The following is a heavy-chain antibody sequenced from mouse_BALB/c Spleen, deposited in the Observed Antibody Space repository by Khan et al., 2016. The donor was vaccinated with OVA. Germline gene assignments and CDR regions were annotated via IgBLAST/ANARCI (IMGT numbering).Heavy chain of an antibody. J-gene: IGHJ3*01. CDR1: GYSITSGYG. V-gene: IGHV3-2*02. Sequence: EVQLQESGPGLVKPSQSLSLTCTVTGYSITSGYGWNWIRQFPGNKLELMDYISYSGNTNYNPTLKSRITITRDKSKNQVFLQLNSVTTEDTATYCCARTARLKYWGQGTMLTVSA. D-gene: IGHD3-3*01. CDR2: ISYSGNT. CDR3: ARTARLKY.